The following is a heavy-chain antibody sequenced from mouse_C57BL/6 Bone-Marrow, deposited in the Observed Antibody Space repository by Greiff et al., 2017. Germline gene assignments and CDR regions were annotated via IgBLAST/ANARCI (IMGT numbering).Heavy chain of an antibody. CDR3: ARWFITTPFDY. J-gene: IGHJ2*01. V-gene: IGHV1-81*01. Sequence: QVQLQQSGAELARPGASVKLSCKASGYTFTSYGISWVKQRTGQGLEWIGEIYPRSGNTYYNEKFKGKATLPADKPSSTAYMELRSLTSEDSAVYVCARWFITTPFDYWGQGTTLTVSS. D-gene: IGHD1-1*01. CDR1: GYTFTSYG. CDR2: IYPRSGNT.